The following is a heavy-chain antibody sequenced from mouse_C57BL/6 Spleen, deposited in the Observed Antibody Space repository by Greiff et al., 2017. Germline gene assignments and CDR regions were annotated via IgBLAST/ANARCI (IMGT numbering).Heavy chain of an antibody. V-gene: IGHV10-1*01. D-gene: IGHD2-1*01. CDR2: IRSKSNNYAT. CDR3: VRSGGNYEGDYFDY. Sequence: DVQLQESGGGLVQPKGSLKLSCAASGFSFNTYAMNWVRQAPGKGLEWVARIRSKSNNYATYYADSVKDRFTISRDDSESMLYLQMNNLKTEDTAMYYCVRSGGNYEGDYFDYWGQGTTLTVSS. J-gene: IGHJ2*01. CDR1: GFSFNTYA.